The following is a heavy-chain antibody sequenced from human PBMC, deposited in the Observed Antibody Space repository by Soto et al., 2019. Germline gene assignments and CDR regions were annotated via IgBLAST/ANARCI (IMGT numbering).Heavy chain of an antibody. CDR1: GYDFTTYG. J-gene: IGHJ4*02. CDR3: ARGSYWDY. Sequence: QVHLVQSGAEVKKPGASVKVSCKGSGYDFTTYGITWVRQAPGQGLEWMAWISAHNGNTDYAQKLQGRVTVTRDTSTSTAYMELRSLRSDDTAMYYCARGSYWDYWGQGALVTVSS. V-gene: IGHV1-18*01. CDR2: ISAHNGNT. D-gene: IGHD3-10*01.